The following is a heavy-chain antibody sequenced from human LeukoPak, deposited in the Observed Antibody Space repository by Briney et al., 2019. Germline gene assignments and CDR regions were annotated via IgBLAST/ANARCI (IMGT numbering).Heavy chain of an antibody. V-gene: IGHV5-10-1*04. J-gene: IGHJ6*02. CDR3: ARQAGVVHYYGMDV. D-gene: IGHD3-3*01. CDR1: GYSFTSYW. CDR2: IDPSDSYT. Sequence: GESLKISCKGSGYSFTSYWISWVRQMPGKGLEWMGRIDPSDSYTNYSPSFQGQVTISADKSISTAYLQWSSLKASDTAMYYCARQAGVVHYYGMDVWGQGTTVTVSS.